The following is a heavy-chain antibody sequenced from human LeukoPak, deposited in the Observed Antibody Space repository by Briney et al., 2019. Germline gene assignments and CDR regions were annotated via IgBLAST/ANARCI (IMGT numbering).Heavy chain of an antibody. D-gene: IGHD3-10*01. V-gene: IGHV3-30-3*01. CDR3: ARDVLLWFGEFTFDY. CDR1: GFTFSSYA. CDR2: ISYDGSSK. J-gene: IGHJ4*02. Sequence: PGGSLRLSCAASGFTFSSYAMHWVRQAPGKGLEWVAVISYDGSSKYYADSVKGRFTISRDNSKNTLYLQMNSLRAEDTAVYYCARDVLLWFGEFTFDYWGQGTLVTVSS.